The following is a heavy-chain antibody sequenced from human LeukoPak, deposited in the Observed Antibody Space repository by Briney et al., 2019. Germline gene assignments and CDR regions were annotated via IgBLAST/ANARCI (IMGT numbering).Heavy chain of an antibody. CDR2: ISWNSGSI. J-gene: IGHJ5*02. CDR3: AKDIRSKQLGWFDP. D-gene: IGHD6-6*01. Sequence: PGRSLRLSCAASGFTFDDYAMHWVRQAPGKGLEWVSGISWNSGSIGCADSVKGRFTISRDNAKNSLYLQMNSLRAEDTALYYCAKDIRSKQLGWFDPWGQGTLVTVSS. V-gene: IGHV3-9*01. CDR1: GFTFDDYA.